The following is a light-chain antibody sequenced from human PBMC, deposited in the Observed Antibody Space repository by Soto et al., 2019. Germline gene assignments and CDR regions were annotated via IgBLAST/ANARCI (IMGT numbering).Light chain of an antibody. V-gene: IGKV3-11*01. CDR1: QSVSSY. CDR3: QQRSNWPPIT. Sequence: EIVLTQSPATLSLSPGERATLSGRASQSVSSYLSWYQQKPGQAPRLLIYDASNRATGIPARFSGSGSGTDVTLTISSLEPEDFAVYYCQQRSNWPPITFGQGTRLEIK. CDR2: DAS. J-gene: IGKJ5*01.